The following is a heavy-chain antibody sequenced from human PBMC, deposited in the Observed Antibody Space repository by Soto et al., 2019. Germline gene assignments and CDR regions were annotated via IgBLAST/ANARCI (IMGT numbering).Heavy chain of an antibody. CDR3: AKDSIMEYGNWFDP. Sequence: QVQLVESGGGVVQPGRSLRLSCAASGFTFSSYGMHWVRQAPGKGLEWVAVISYDGGITYYADSVKGRFTISRDNSKNTLYLQMNSLRAEDTAVYYCAKDSIMEYGNWFDPWGQGTLVTVSS. D-gene: IGHD3-16*01. V-gene: IGHV3-30*18. J-gene: IGHJ5*02. CDR2: ISYDGGIT. CDR1: GFTFSSYG.